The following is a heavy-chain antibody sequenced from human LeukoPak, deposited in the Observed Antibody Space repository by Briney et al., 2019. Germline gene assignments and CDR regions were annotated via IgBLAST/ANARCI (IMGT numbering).Heavy chain of an antibody. CDR3: ARYGSGSTWFDP. Sequence: SSQTLSLTCTVSGGSISSDNYQWSWIRQPPGKGLEWIGYINYSGSTYYSPSLKSRVTISVDTSKNQFFLKLSSVTAADTAAYYCARYGSGSTWFDPWGQGTLVTVSS. V-gene: IGHV4-30-4*01. D-gene: IGHD3-10*01. CDR1: GGSISSDNYQ. CDR2: INYSGST. J-gene: IGHJ5*02.